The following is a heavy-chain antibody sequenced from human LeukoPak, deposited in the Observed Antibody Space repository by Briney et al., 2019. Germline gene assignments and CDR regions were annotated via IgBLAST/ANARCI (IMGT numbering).Heavy chain of an antibody. CDR3: ARGTDYDYVWGSYLPLDY. J-gene: IGHJ4*02. CDR1: GDSISGFY. D-gene: IGHD3-16*02. V-gene: IGHV4-59*12. Sequence: SETLSLTCTVSGDSISGFYWSWIRQPPGKGLEWIGHIYYSGSTYYNPSLKSRVTISVDTSKNQFSLKLSSVTAADTAVYYCARGTDYDYVWGSYLPLDYWGQGTLVTVSS. CDR2: IYYSGST.